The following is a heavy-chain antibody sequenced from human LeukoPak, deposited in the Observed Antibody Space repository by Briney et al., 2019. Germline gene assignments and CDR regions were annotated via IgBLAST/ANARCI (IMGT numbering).Heavy chain of an antibody. D-gene: IGHD4-17*01. CDR1: RFTFRDHF. CDR2: ISSSGSDT. Sequence: PGGSLRLSCAASRFTFRDHFMSWISQPPGKGLEYVSYISSSGSDTYYSDSVKGRFTVSRDNAKNSLFLQMNSLRAEDTAVYYCATAPTEDGDGSSPGYWGQGTLVTVSS. J-gene: IGHJ4*02. CDR3: ATAPTEDGDGSSPGY. V-gene: IGHV3-11*04.